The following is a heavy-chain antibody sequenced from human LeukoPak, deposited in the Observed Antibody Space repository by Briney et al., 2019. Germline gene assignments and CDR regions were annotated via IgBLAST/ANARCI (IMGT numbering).Heavy chain of an antibody. CDR3: ARGYCSGGSCRNFFDP. CDR2: IYYSGST. V-gene: IGHV4-59*01. CDR1: GGSISTYY. Sequence: PPETLSLTCTVSGGSISTYYWSWIRQPPGKELEWIGYIYYSGSTNYNPSLKSRVTISVDTSRNQFSLKLSSVTAADTAVYYCARGYCSGGSCRNFFDPWGQGTLVTVSS. J-gene: IGHJ5*02. D-gene: IGHD2-15*01.